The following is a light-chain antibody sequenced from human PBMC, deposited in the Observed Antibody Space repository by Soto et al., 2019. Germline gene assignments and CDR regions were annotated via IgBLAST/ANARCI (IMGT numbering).Light chain of an antibody. CDR3: CSFAGTYV. V-gene: IGLV2-11*01. CDR2: DVS. CDR1: SSDVSYYKY. J-gene: IGLJ1*01. Sequence: QSAMTQPRSVFVSPGQSVAISCTGTSSDVSYYKYVSWYQQHPGKAPKLIIYDVSQRPSGVPDRFSGSKSGNTASLTISGLQAEDEADYYCCSFAGTYVFGTGTKVTL.